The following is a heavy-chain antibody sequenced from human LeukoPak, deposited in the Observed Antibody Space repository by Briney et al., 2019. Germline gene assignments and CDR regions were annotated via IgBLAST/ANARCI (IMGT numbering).Heavy chain of an antibody. D-gene: IGHD3-16*01. Sequence: PSQTLSLTCTVSGRSISSGSYYWSWIRQPAGKGLERIGRIYTSASTNYNPSLKSRVSISVDTSKDQFFLKLSSVTAADRAVYYSAREGENDAYKSINYNYYLDDWGGGRTVTASS. CDR1: GRSISSGSYY. J-gene: IGHJ6*03. V-gene: IGHV4-61*02. CDR3: AREGENDAYKSINYNYYLDD. CDR2: IYTSAST.